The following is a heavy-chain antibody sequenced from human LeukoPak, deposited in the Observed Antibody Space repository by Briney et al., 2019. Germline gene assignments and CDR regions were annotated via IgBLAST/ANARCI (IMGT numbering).Heavy chain of an antibody. D-gene: IGHD3-22*01. V-gene: IGHV4-39*01. Sequence: SETLSLTCTVSGGSISSSSYYWGWIRQPPGKGLEWIGSIYYSGSTYYNPSLKSRVTISVDTSKNQFSLKLSSVTAADTAVYYCARKTSDYYDSSGYYSNWFDPWGQGTLVTVSS. CDR2: IYYSGST. J-gene: IGHJ5*02. CDR1: GGSISSSSYY. CDR3: ARKTSDYYDSSGYYSNWFDP.